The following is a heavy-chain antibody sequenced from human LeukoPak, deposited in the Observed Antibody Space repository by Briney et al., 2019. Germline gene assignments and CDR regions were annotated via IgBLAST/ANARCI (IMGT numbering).Heavy chain of an antibody. CDR1: GGSISSYY. CDR3: ARRTDFWSGLHYYYYYMDV. Sequence: PSETLSLTCTVSGGSISSYYWNWIRQPPGKGLEWIGYIYTSGSTNYNPSLKSRVTISVDTSKNQFSLKLSSVTAADTAVYYCARRTDFWSGLHYYYYYMDVWGKGTTVTVSS. CDR2: IYTSGST. V-gene: IGHV4-4*09. D-gene: IGHD3-3*01. J-gene: IGHJ6*03.